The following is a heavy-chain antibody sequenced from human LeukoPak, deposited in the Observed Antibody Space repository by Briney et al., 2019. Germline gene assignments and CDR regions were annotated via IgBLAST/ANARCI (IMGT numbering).Heavy chain of an antibody. V-gene: IGHV4-34*01. J-gene: IGHJ5*02. CDR1: GGSISGYY. Sequence: SETLSLTCSVSGGSISGYYWSWIRQSPGKGLEWIGEINYRGSTNYNPSLKRRVTISVDTSKNQFSLKLSSVTAADTAVYYCAKSLYGSGSYYNWFDPWGQGTLVTVSS. CDR2: INYRGST. D-gene: IGHD3-10*01. CDR3: AKSLYGSGSYYNWFDP.